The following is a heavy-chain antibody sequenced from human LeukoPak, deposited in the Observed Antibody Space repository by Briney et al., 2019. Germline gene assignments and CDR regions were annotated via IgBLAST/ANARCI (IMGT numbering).Heavy chain of an antibody. J-gene: IGHJ3*02. Sequence: GGSLRLSCAASGFTFSNYGMHWVRQAPGKGLEWVSAISGSGGSTYYADSVKGRFTISRDNSKNTLYLQMNSLRAEDTAVYYCAKDQSVASHAFDIWGQGTMVTVSS. CDR3: AKDQSVASHAFDI. D-gene: IGHD4-23*01. CDR1: GFTFSNYG. CDR2: ISGSGGST. V-gene: IGHV3-23*01.